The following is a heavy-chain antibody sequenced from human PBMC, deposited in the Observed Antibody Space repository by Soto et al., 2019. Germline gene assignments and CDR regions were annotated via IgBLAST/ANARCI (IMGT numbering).Heavy chain of an antibody. CDR2: INHSGST. CDR1: GESFSGYY. V-gene: IGHV4-34*01. CDR3: ARGRAARY. J-gene: IGHJ4*02. Sequence: QVQLQQWGAGLLKPSETLSLTCAVYGESFSGYYWSWIHQPPGKGLEWIGEINHSGSTNYNPSLKSRVTISVDTSKNQFSLKLSSVTAADTAVYYCARGRAARYWGQGTLVTVSS. D-gene: IGHD2-15*01.